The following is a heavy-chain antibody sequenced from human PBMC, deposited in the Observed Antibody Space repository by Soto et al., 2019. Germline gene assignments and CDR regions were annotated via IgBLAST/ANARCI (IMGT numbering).Heavy chain of an antibody. J-gene: IGHJ4*02. D-gene: IGHD7-27*01. CDR1: GFTFSSSA. Sequence: VGALRLSCAASGFTFSSSAMSWVRQAPGTGLEWVSTINPTGANTHYADSAKGRFTISRDNSRNTVDLQMNSLRAADTALYYCVSCVSGHFDYWGKGPSVTVSS. CDR3: VSCVSGHFDY. CDR2: INPTGANT. V-gene: IGHV3-23*01.